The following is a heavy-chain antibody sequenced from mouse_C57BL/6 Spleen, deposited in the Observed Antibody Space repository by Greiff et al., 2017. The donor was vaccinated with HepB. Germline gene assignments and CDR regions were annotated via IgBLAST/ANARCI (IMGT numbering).Heavy chain of an antibody. CDR1: GFTFSDYY. V-gene: IGHV5-12*01. D-gene: IGHD2-3*01. J-gene: IGHJ4*01. CDR3: ARQDGYYGHYAMDY. CDR2: ISNGGGST. Sequence: EVNVVESGGGLVQPGGSLKLSCAASGFTFSDYYMYWVRQTPEKRLEWVAYISNGGGSTYYPDTVKGRFTISRDNAKNTLYLQMRRLKSEDTAMYYCARQDGYYGHYAMDYWGQGTSVTVSS.